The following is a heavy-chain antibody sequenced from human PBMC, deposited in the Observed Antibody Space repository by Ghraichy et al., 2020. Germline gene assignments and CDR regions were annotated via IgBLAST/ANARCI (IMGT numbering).Heavy chain of an antibody. CDR1: GYTFTGYY. CDR2: INPNSGGT. V-gene: IGHV1-2*06. CDR3: ARDIREAETNWFDP. Sequence: ASMKVSCKASGYTFTGYYMHWVRQAPGQGLEWMGRINPNSGGTNYAQKFQGRVTMTRDTSISTAYMELSRLRSDDTAVYYCARDIREAETNWFDPWGQGTLVTVSS. J-gene: IGHJ5*02. D-gene: IGHD5-24*01.